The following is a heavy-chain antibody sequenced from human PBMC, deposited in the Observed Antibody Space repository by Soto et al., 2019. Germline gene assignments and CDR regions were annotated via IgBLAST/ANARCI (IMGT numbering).Heavy chain of an antibody. J-gene: IGHJ3*02. Sequence: GASVNVSCKASGGTFSSYAISWVRQAPGQGLEWMGGIIPIFGTANYAQKFQGRVTITADESTSTAYMELSSLRSEDTAVYYCARVERNYYDSSGYNDAFDICGQGTMVTVSS. D-gene: IGHD3-22*01. CDR2: IIPIFGTA. V-gene: IGHV1-69*13. CDR1: GGTFSSYA. CDR3: ARVERNYYDSSGYNDAFDI.